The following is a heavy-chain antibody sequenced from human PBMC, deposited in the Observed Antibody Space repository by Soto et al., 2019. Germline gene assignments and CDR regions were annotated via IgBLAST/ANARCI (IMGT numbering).Heavy chain of an antibody. J-gene: IGHJ4*02. CDR2: IIPKNGDI. Sequence: ASVKVSCKASGYIFTTSGISWVRQAPGQGLEWMGWIIPKNGDIDYAQKFQDRVTMTTDISTNTAYMELRSLRSDDTAVYYCARDRSNSDYWGQGTLVTVSS. CDR1: GYIFTTSG. CDR3: ARDRSNSDY. D-gene: IGHD1-1*01. V-gene: IGHV1-18*01.